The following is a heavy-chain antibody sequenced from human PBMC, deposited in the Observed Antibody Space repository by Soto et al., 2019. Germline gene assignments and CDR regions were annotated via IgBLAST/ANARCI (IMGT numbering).Heavy chain of an antibody. J-gene: IGHJ6*02. CDR2: INPIGGST. D-gene: IGHD3-10*01. Sequence: ASVKVSCKASGYTFTSYYMHWVRQAPGQGLEWMGIINPIGGSTSYAHKFQGRVTMTRETSTSTVYMELSSLRSEDTAVYYCATPAGSMVWGHYYGMDXWGQGTTVTVS. V-gene: IGHV1-46*01. CDR3: ATPAGSMVWGHYYGMDX. CDR1: GYTFTSYY.